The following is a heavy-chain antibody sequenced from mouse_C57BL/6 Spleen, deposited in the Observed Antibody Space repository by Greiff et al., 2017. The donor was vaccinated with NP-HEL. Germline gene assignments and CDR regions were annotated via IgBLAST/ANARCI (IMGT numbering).Heavy chain of an antibody. CDR1: GYTFTDYY. CDR2: INPYNGGT. V-gene: IGHV1-19*01. Sequence: EVKLVESGPVLVKPGASVKMSCKASGYTFTDYYMNWVKQSHGKSLEWIGVINPYNGGTSYNQKFKGKATLTVDKSSSTAYMELNSLTSEDSAVYYCARDYGSSSYWYFDVWGTGTTVTVSS. D-gene: IGHD1-1*01. J-gene: IGHJ1*03. CDR3: ARDYGSSSYWYFDV.